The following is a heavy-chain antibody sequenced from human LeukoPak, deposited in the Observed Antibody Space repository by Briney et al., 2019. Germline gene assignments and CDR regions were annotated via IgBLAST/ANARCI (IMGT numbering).Heavy chain of an antibody. Sequence: GGSLRLSCAASGFTFSTYAVNWVRQAPGKGLEWVSTFTGGGTGTYYADSVKGRFTVSRDNSKNTLYLQMNSLKVEDTAVYYCAKEKYCTATACQGNDAFDMWGQGTVVTVSS. V-gene: IGHV3-23*01. CDR3: AKEKYCTATACQGNDAFDM. CDR2: FTGGGTGT. D-gene: IGHD2-8*02. J-gene: IGHJ3*02. CDR1: GFTFSTYA.